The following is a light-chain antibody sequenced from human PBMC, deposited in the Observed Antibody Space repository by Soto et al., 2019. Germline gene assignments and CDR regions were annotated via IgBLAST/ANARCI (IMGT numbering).Light chain of an antibody. CDR3: SSYTSISTVV. V-gene: IGLV2-14*03. J-gene: IGLJ2*01. Sequence: QSAVTQPASVSGSPGQSITIACTGTSNDVGGYHYVSWYQQNPGKAPQLIIYDVSNRPSGVSDRFSGSKSGKTASLTISGLQADDEGVYFCSSYTSISTVVFGGGTKVTVL. CDR1: SNDVGGYHY. CDR2: DVS.